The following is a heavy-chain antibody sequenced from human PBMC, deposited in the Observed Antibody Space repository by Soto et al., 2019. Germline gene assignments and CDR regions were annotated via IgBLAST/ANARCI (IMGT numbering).Heavy chain of an antibody. CDR3: ARGRYRSSWYDDY. CDR1: GFTFSSYG. Sequence: QVQLVESGGGVVQPGRSLRLSCAASGFTFSSYGMHWVRQAPGKGLEWVAVIWYDGSNKYYADSVKGRFTISRDNSKNTLYLQMNSLRAEDTAVYYCARGRYRSSWYDDYWGQGTLVTVSS. CDR2: IWYDGSNK. J-gene: IGHJ4*02. V-gene: IGHV3-33*01. D-gene: IGHD6-13*01.